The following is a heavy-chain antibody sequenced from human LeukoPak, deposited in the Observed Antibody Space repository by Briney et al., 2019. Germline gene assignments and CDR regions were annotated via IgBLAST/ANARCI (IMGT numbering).Heavy chain of an antibody. CDR3: ARDTAMGRADY. CDR2: ISAYNGNT. J-gene: IGHJ4*02. V-gene: IGHV1-18*01. Sequence: GASVKVSCKASGGTFSSYAISWVRQAPGQGLEWMGWISAYNGNTNYAQKLQGRVTMTTDTSTSTAYMELRSLRSDDTAVYYCARDTAMGRADYWGQGTLVTVSS. CDR1: GGTFSSYA. D-gene: IGHD5-18*01.